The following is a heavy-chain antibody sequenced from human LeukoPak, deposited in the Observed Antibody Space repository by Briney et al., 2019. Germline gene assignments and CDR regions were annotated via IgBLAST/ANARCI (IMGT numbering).Heavy chain of an antibody. V-gene: IGHV3-9*01. D-gene: IGHD3-3*01. CDR1: GFTFDDYA. CDR2: ISWNSGSI. CDR3: AKVPGGNDYWSGFDY. Sequence: GGSLRLSCAASGFTFDDYAMHWVRQAPGKGLEWVSGISWNSGSIGYADSVKGRFTISRDSAKNSLYLQMNSLRAEDTALYYCAKVPGGNDYWSGFDYWGQGTLVTVSS. J-gene: IGHJ4*02.